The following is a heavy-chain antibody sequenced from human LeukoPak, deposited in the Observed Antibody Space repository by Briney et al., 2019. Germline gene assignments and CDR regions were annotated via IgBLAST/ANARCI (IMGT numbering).Heavy chain of an antibody. J-gene: IGHJ4*02. V-gene: IGHV3-21*01. CDR1: GFTVSSYS. CDR3: ARDPTYSSSWYVDY. D-gene: IGHD6-13*01. CDR2: ISSSSSYI. Sequence: PGGSLRLSCAASGFTVSSYSMNWVRQAPGKWLEWVSSISSSSSYIYYADSVTGRFTISRNNAKNSPYLQMNSLRAEDTAVYYCARDPTYSSSWYVDYWGQGTLVTVSS.